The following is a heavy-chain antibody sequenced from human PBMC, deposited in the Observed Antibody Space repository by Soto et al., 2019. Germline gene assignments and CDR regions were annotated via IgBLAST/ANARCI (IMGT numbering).Heavy chain of an antibody. D-gene: IGHD1-26*01. CDR1: GFTFGDYG. CDR3: ARAPFIVGATGVYAFDI. CDR2: INWNGGST. V-gene: IGHV3-20*04. Sequence: GGSLRLSCAASGFTFGDYGMSWVRQAPGKGLEWVSGINWNGGSTGYADSVKGRFTISRDNVKNSLYLQMNSLRAEDTALYYGARAPFIVGATGVYAFDIWGQGTMVTVSS. J-gene: IGHJ3*02.